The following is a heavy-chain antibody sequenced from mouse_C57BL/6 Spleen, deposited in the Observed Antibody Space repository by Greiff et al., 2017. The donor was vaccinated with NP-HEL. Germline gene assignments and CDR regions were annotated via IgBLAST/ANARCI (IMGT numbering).Heavy chain of an antibody. Sequence: EVKLVESGGGLVKPGGSLKLSCAASGFTFSSYAMSWVRQTPEKRLEWVATISDGGSYTYYPDNVKGRLTISRDNAKNNLYLQMSHLKSEDTAMYYCARGGYYGSGAMDYWGQGTSVTVSS. V-gene: IGHV5-4*03. CDR2: ISDGGSYT. D-gene: IGHD1-1*01. CDR3: ARGGYYGSGAMDY. J-gene: IGHJ4*01. CDR1: GFTFSSYA.